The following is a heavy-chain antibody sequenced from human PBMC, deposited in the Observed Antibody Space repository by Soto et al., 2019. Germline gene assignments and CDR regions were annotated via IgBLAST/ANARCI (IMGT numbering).Heavy chain of an antibody. J-gene: IGHJ4*01. D-gene: IGHD2-15*01. CDR2: VWYDGSKE. Sequence: GGSLRLSCAAYGFNFAIYGMHWVGQAPGKGLEWVAIVWYDGSKEYYADSVKGRFTISRDNAKNMVYLQMNSLRAEDTAVYYCARDNHLGYCSGGSCYGMDCWGQGALVTVSS. V-gene: IGHV3-33*01. CDR1: GFNFAIYG. CDR3: ARDNHLGYCSGGSCYGMDC.